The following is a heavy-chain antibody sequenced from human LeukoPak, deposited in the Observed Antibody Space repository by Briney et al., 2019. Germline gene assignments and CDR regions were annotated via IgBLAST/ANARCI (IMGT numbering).Heavy chain of an antibody. CDR2: IYHSGST. V-gene: IGHV4-38-2*02. CDR1: GGSISSGYY. CDR3: ARDPPTGTTRIFDY. Sequence: SETLSLTCTVSGGSISSGYYWGWIRQPPGKGLEWIGGIYHSGSTNYNPSLKSRVTISVDTSKNQFSLKLSSVTAADTAVYYCARDPPTGTTRIFDYWGQGTLVTVSS. D-gene: IGHD1-7*01. J-gene: IGHJ4*02.